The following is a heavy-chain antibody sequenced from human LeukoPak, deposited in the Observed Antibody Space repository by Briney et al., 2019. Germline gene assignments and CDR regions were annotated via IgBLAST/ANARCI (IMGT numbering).Heavy chain of an antibody. J-gene: IGHJ4*02. CDR1: GGSFSGYY. D-gene: IGHD6-19*01. Sequence: SETLSLTCAVSGGSFSGYYWSWIRQPPGKGLEWIGEINHSGSTNYNPSLKSRVTISVDTSKNQFSLKLSSVTAADTAVYYCARVIYSGWEGELSDWGQGTLVTVSS. CDR3: ARVIYSGWEGELSD. V-gene: IGHV4-34*01. CDR2: INHSGST.